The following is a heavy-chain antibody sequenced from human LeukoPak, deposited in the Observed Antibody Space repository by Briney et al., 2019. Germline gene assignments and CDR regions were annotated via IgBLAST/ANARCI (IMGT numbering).Heavy chain of an antibody. CDR2: IYYSGST. CDR1: GGSISSSSYY. CDR3: ASPAPSSYWYDSSGYLYY. V-gene: IGHV4-39*01. J-gene: IGHJ4*02. D-gene: IGHD3-22*01. Sequence: SESLSLTCPVSGGSISSSSYYSGWIRQPPGKGLEWFGRIYYSGSTYYNPSLKSRVTISVDTSKNQFSLKLSSVTAADTAVYYCASPAPSSYWYDSSGYLYYWGQGTLVTVSS.